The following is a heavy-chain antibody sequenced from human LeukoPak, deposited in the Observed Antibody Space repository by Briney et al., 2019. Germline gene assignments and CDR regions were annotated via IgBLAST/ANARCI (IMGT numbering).Heavy chain of an antibody. Sequence: PGGSLRLSCVVSGFSFSDYWMHWVRQAPGKGLEWVSGISWNSGSIGYADSVKGRFTISRDNSKSTLYLQINSLRAEDTAVYHCATDLDHLYSRLDYWGQGTLVTVSS. CDR1: GFSFSDYW. D-gene: IGHD6-13*01. CDR2: ISWNSGSI. CDR3: ATDLDHLYSRLDY. J-gene: IGHJ4*02. V-gene: IGHV3-9*01.